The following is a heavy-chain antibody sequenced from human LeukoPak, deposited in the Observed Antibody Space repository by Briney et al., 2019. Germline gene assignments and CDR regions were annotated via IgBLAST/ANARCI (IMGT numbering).Heavy chain of an antibody. D-gene: IGHD6-6*01. CDR3: ARGHGAARNYYYYYMDV. CDR2: IYYSGST. J-gene: IGHJ6*03. V-gene: IGHV4-59*12. Sequence: PSETLSLTCTVSGGSISSYYWSWIRQPPGKGLEWIGYIYYSGSTNYNPSLKSRVTISVDTSKNQFSLKLSSVTAADTAIYYCARGHGAARNYYYYYMDVWGKGTTVTVSS. CDR1: GGSISSYY.